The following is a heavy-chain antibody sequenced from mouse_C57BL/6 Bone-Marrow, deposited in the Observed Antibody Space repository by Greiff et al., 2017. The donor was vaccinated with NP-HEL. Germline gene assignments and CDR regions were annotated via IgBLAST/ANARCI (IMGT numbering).Heavy chain of an antibody. D-gene: IGHD1-1*01. CDR2: IWGDGST. J-gene: IGHJ1*03. CDR3: AKHGYGSSHWYFDV. CDR1: GFSLISYG. Sequence: VKLMESGPGLVAPSQSLSITCTVSGFSLISYGVSWVRQPPGKGLEWLGVIWGDGSTNYHSALISRLSISKDNSKRQVFLKLNNQQTDDTATYYCAKHGYGSSHWYFDVWGTGTTVTVSS. V-gene: IGHV2-3*01.